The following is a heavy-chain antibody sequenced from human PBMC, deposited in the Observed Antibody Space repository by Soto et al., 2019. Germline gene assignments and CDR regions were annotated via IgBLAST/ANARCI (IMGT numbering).Heavy chain of an antibody. J-gene: IGHJ3*02. V-gene: IGHV1-69*13. CDR1: GGTFSSYA. D-gene: IGHD3-22*01. Sequence: ASVKVSCKASGGTFSSYAISWVRQAPGQGLEWMGGIIPIFGTANYAQKFQGRVTITADESTSTAYMELSSLRSEDTAVYYCARDFNYYDSSGYYYQAYDAFDIWGQGTMVTVSS. CDR3: ARDFNYYDSSGYYYQAYDAFDI. CDR2: IIPIFGTA.